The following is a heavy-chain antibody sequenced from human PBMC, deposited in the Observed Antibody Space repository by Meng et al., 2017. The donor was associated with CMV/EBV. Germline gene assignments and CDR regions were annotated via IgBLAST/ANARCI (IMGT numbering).Heavy chain of an antibody. D-gene: IGHD5-12*01. CDR1: GGSISSSSYY. CDR3: AATQPGYRHYYYGMDV. J-gene: IGHJ6*02. CDR2: IYYSGST. V-gene: IGHV4-39*07. Sequence: GSLRLSCTVSGGSISSSSYYWGWIRQPPGKGLGWIGSIYYSGSTYYNPSLKSRVTISVDTSKNQFSLKLSSVTAADTAVYYCAATQPGYRHYYYGMDVWGQGTTVTVSS.